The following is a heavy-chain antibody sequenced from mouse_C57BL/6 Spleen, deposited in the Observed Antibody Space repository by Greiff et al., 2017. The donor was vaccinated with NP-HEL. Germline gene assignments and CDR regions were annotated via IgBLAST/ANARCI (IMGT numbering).Heavy chain of an antibody. CDR3: TRVLRQNYYAMDY. V-gene: IGHV14-4*01. CDR1: GFNIKDDY. D-gene: IGHD2-4*01. J-gene: IGHJ4*01. Sequence: VQLQQSGAELVRPGASVKLSCTASGFNIKDDYMHWVKQRPEQGLEWIGWIDPENGDTEYASKFQGKATITADTSSNTAYLQLSSLTSEDTAVYYCTRVLRQNYYAMDYWGQGTSVTVSS. CDR2: IDPENGDT.